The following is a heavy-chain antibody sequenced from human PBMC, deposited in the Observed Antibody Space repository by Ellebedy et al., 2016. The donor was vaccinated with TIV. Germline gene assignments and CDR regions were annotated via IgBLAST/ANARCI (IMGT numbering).Heavy chain of an antibody. V-gene: IGHV3-7*01. J-gene: IGHJ5*02. CDR3: ARRGSYGDYAVQVNSWFDT. D-gene: IGHD4-17*01. CDR2: IYQDGSDQ. CDR1: GFSFRSYW. Sequence: PGGSLRLSCAASGFSFRSYWMSWVRQAPGKGLEWVANIYQDGSDQSYVDSVKGRFPISRDNANKSLFLQMNSLRVEDTAVYYCARRGSYGDYAVQVNSWFDTWGQGTLVTVSS.